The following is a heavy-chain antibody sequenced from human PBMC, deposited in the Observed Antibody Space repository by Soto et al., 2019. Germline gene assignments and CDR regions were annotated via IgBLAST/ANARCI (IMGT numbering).Heavy chain of an antibody. CDR1: GYTCTSYG. CDR2: ISAYNGNT. Sequence: QVQLVQSGAEVKKPGASVKVSCKASGYTCTSYGISWVRQAPGQGLEWMGWISAYNGNTSYAQNLQGRVTMTTDTSTSTAYKELRSLRSDDTAVYYCARDKGWEPTDYWGQGTLVTVSS. CDR3: ARDKGWEPTDY. D-gene: IGHD1-26*01. J-gene: IGHJ4*02. V-gene: IGHV1-18*01.